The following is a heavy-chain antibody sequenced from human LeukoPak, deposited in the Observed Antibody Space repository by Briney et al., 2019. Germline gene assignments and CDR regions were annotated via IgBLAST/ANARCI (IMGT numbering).Heavy chain of an antibody. Sequence: PSETLSLTCAVSGGSIDSGPYYWAWIRQTPEKGLEWLGTVYHDGDTKYSPSLGGRGSLSVDTSKNEFFLKVDSVTAADTGVYYCARHSIFCSFYNCSTFDSWGQGTPVTVSS. J-gene: IGHJ5*01. CDR3: ARHSIFCSFYNCSTFDS. CDR2: VYHDGDT. D-gene: IGHD5-24*01. CDR1: GGSIDSGPYY. V-gene: IGHV4-39*01.